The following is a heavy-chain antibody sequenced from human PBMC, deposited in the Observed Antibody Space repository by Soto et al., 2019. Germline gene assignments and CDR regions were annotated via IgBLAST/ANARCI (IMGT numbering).Heavy chain of an antibody. V-gene: IGHV4-30-4*01. CDR1: GGSVDSGNHY. CDR3: ARDLGSAMTTRIFDH. D-gene: IGHD4-17*01. J-gene: IGHJ4*02. Sequence: QVLVQESGPGLVKPSQTLTLSCTVSGGSVDSGNHYWNWMRQPPGKGLEWIGYIYYGESTYYNPSLKSRATISVDTSQSRFSLRLTSVTAADTAVYYCARDLGSAMTTRIFDHWGQGTLVTVSS. CDR2: IYYGEST.